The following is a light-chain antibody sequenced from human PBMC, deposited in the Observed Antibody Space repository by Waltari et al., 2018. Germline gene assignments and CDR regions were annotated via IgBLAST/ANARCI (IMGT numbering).Light chain of an antibody. J-gene: IGLJ2*01. CDR2: EVT. Sequence: QSALTQPASVSGSPGQSITISCTGTSSDVGGYNHVSWYQQQPGKAPKLLILEVTNRPSVISNRFSGPQSCNTAALTISGLQAEDEGEYYCSSFTTIGTLVVSGGGTKVTVL. CDR1: SSDVGGYNH. CDR3: SSFTTIGTLVV. V-gene: IGLV2-14*01.